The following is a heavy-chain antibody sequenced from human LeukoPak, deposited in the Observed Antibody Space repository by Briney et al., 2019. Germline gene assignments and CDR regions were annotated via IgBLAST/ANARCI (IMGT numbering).Heavy chain of an antibody. Sequence: GGSLRLSCAASGSTFSSYAMSWVRQVPGKGLEWVSAISGSGGSTYYADSVKGRFTISRDNSRDTLYLQMKSLRCEDTAVYYCAKGYYDYVWGSYYLDYWGQGTLVTVSS. CDR1: GSTFSSYA. D-gene: IGHD3-16*01. CDR2: ISGSGGST. CDR3: AKGYYDYVWGSYYLDY. V-gene: IGHV3-23*01. J-gene: IGHJ4*02.